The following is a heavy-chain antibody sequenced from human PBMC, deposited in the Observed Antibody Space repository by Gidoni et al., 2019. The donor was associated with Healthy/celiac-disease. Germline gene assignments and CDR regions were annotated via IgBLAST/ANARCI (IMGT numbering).Heavy chain of an antibody. CDR2: IYYSGST. D-gene: IGHD3-22*01. J-gene: IGHJ4*02. V-gene: IGHV4-39*01. Sequence: QLQLQESGPGLVKPSETLSLTCTVSGVSISSSSYYWGWIRQPPGKGLEWIGSIYYSGSTYYNPSLKSRVTISVDTSKNQFSLKLSSVTAADTAVYYCARRYYDSSGDWPFDYWGQGTLVTVSS. CDR1: GVSISSSSYY. CDR3: ARRYYDSSGDWPFDY.